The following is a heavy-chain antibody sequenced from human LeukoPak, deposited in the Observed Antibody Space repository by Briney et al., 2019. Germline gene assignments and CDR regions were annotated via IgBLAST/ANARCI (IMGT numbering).Heavy chain of an antibody. CDR3: ARSPNCGGDCS. CDR2: ISSDGGST. Sequence: GGSLRLSCAVSGFTFSTYWMHWVRQAPGKGLVWVSRISSDGGSTTYADSVKGRFTISRDNAKNTLFLQMNSLRADDTAVYYCARSPNCGGDCSWGQGTLVTVSS. V-gene: IGHV3-74*01. D-gene: IGHD2-21*02. CDR1: GFTFSTYW. J-gene: IGHJ5*02.